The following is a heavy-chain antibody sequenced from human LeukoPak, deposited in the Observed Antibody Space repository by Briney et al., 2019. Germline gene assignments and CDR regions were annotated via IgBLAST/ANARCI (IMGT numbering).Heavy chain of an antibody. D-gene: IGHD5-24*01. J-gene: IGHJ5*02. CDR3: ARVGRDGYTNNWFDP. Sequence: SPSETLSLTCTVSGGSISSYYWSWIRQPPGKGLEWIGYIYYSGSTNYNPSLKSRVTISVDTSKNQFSLKLSSVTAADTAVYYCARVGRDGYTNNWFDPWGRGTLVTVSS. CDR1: GGSISSYY. CDR2: IYYSGST. V-gene: IGHV4-59*01.